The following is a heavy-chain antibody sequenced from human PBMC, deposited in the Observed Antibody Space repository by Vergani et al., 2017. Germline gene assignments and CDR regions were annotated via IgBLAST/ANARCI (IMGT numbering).Heavy chain of an antibody. Sequence: QVQLQESGPGLVKPSETMSLTCTVSGGSISSYYWSWIRQPAGKGLEWIGRIYTSGSTNYNPSLKSRVTMSVDTSKNQFSLKLSAVTAADTAVYCCARERDIVVVPAYGYGFDPWGQGTLVTVSS. V-gene: IGHV4-4*07. CDR3: ARERDIVVVPAYGYGFDP. J-gene: IGHJ5*02. D-gene: IGHD2-2*01. CDR1: GGSISSYY. CDR2: IYTSGST.